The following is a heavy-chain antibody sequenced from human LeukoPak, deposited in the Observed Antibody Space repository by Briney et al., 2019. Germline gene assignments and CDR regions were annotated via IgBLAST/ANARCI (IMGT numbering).Heavy chain of an antibody. J-gene: IGHJ4*02. D-gene: IGHD2-21*02. Sequence: ASVKVSCKTSGYTFTNNDIHWVRQAPGQALEWMGWMHPDTGDTGYAQKFQGRVIMTRDTSISTAYMELSSLRPDDTAVYYCARHFGTADNFGYWGQGTLLIVSS. CDR3: ARHFGTADNFGY. V-gene: IGHV1-8*01. CDR2: MHPDTGDT. CDR1: GYTFTNND.